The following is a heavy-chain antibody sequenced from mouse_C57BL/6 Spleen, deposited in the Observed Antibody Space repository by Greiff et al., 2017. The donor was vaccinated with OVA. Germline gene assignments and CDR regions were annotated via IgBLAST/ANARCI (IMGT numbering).Heavy chain of an antibody. CDR2: IYPGSGST. V-gene: IGHV1-55*01. Sequence: QVQLQQPGAELVKPGASVKMSCKASGYTFTSYWITWVKQRPGQGLEWIGDIYPGSGSTNYNEKFKSKATLTVDTSSSTAYRQLSRLSSEDSAVYYCARSGHYSNYLYYFDYWGQGTTLTVSS. CDR1: GYTFTSYW. D-gene: IGHD2-5*01. CDR3: ARSGHYSNYLYYFDY. J-gene: IGHJ2*01.